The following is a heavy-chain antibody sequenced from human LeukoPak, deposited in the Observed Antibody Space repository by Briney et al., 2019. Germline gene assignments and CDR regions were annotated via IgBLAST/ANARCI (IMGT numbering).Heavy chain of an antibody. CDR2: IKQDGSEK. Sequence: GGSLRLSCAASGLTFSSYWMSWVRQAPGKGLEWVANIKQDGSEKYYVDSVKGRFTISRDNAKNSLYLQMNSLRAEDTAVYYCASPAYGDYALFDYWGQGTLVTVSS. D-gene: IGHD4-17*01. J-gene: IGHJ4*02. CDR3: ASPAYGDYALFDY. V-gene: IGHV3-7*01. CDR1: GLTFSSYW.